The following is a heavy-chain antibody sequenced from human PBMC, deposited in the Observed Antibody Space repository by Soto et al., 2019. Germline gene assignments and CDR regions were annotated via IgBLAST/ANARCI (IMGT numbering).Heavy chain of an antibody. V-gene: IGHV1-3*01. Sequence: QVQLVQSGTEVKKPGASVKVSCKASGYTFTSYGIHWVRQAPGQRLEWMGGINAANGDTKYSPKFQGRVTITRDTSASTAYMELSSLRSEDTAVYYCVRRHVSATGIDWFDPWGQGTLVTVSS. CDR3: VRRHVSATGIDWFDP. D-gene: IGHD6-13*01. CDR2: INAANGDT. CDR1: GYTFTSYG. J-gene: IGHJ5*02.